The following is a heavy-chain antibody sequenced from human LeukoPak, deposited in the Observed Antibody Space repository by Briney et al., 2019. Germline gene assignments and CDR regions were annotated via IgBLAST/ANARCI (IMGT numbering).Heavy chain of an antibody. CDR2: INPSGRI. V-gene: IGHV4-34*01. CDR3: ARVRQEVSMIVVVMASVSYYLDV. D-gene: IGHD3-22*01. CDR1: AGSFR. J-gene: IGHJ6*03. Sequence: SQTLSPTCALYAGSFRTWIHQAPGTGLEWIGEINPSGRISYNPSLKSRLTISVDASKNQFSLNLRSLTAADTAVYYCARVRQEVSMIVVVMASVSYYLDVWGKGTTVTVS.